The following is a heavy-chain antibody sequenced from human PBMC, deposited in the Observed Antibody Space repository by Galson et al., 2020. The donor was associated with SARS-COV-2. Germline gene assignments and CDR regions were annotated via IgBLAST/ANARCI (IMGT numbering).Heavy chain of an antibody. D-gene: IGHD6-6*01. CDR1: GFIFSDSP. CDR2: VRSKANDYAT. J-gene: IGHJ3*02. Sequence: GGSLRLSCAASGFIFSDSPIHWVRQASGKGLEWVGRVRSKANDYATAYGASVKGRFTISRDDSKNTAYLQMNSLKTEDTAVYYCTRVPPYSSSCWDAFDIWGQGTMVTVSS. V-gene: IGHV3-73*01. CDR3: TRVPPYSSSCWDAFDI.